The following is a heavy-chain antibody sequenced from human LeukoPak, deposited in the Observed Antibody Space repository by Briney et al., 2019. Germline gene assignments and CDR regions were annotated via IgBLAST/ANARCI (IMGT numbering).Heavy chain of an antibody. CDR1: GFTFSSYE. Sequence: GGSLRLSCAASGFTFSSYEMNWVRQAPGKGLEWVSYISSSGSTIYYADSVKGRFTISRDNAKNSLYLQMNSLKASDTAMYYCARPNITSYYDSRGYDAFDVWGQGTMVTVSS. CDR2: ISSSGSTI. CDR3: ARPNITSYYDSRGYDAFDV. V-gene: IGHV3-48*03. D-gene: IGHD3-22*01. J-gene: IGHJ3*01.